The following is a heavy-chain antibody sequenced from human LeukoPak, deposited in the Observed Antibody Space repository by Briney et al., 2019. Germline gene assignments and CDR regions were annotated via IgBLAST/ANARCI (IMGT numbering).Heavy chain of an antibody. CDR3: ARGYGSNSPPLNGPYFDY. V-gene: IGHV3-13*01. CDR2: IGTAGDT. CDR1: GFTFSSYD. D-gene: IGHD4-23*01. Sequence: GGSLRLSCAASGFTFSSYDMHWGRQATGKGLEWVSAIGTAGDTYYPGSVKGRFTISRENAKNSLYLQMNSLRAGDTAVYYCARGYGSNSPPLNGPYFDYWGQGTLVTVSS. J-gene: IGHJ4*02.